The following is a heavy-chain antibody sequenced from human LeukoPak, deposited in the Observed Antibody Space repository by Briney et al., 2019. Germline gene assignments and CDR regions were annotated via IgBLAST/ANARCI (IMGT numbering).Heavy chain of an antibody. CDR2: SSESGGAT. Sequence: GGSLRLSCAASGFTFSNYAMSWVRQAPGRGLEWVSTSSESGGATRYADSVKGRLTISRDNSMNTLYLQMDNLRAEDTAVYYCAKDRRGNWNYVGHFDHWGQGTLVTVSS. CDR1: GFTFSNYA. CDR3: AKDRRGNWNYVGHFDH. D-gene: IGHD1-7*01. V-gene: IGHV3-23*01. J-gene: IGHJ4*02.